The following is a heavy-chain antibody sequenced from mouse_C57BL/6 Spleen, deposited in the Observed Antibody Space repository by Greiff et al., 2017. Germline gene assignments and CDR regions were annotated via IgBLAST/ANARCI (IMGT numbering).Heavy chain of an antibody. CDR2: IDPSDSET. CDR3: ARDYGSFDFDY. Sequence: QVQLQQSGAELVRPGSSVKLSCKASGYTFTSYWMHWVKQRPIQGLEWIGNIDPSDSETHYNQKFKDKATLTVDKSSSTAYMQLSSLTSDDAAFDFCARDYGSFDFDYWGQGTTLTVSS. D-gene: IGHD1-1*01. CDR1: GYTFTSYW. J-gene: IGHJ2*01. V-gene: IGHV1-52*01.